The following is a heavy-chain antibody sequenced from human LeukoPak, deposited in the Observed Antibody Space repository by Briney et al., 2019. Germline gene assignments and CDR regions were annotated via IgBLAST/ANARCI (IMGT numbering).Heavy chain of an antibody. CDR1: GFTFSSYS. CDR3: ARGQDYDFWSGYNWFDP. Sequence: GGSLRLSCAASGFTFSSYSMNWVRQAPGKGLEWVSYISSSSSTIYYADSVKGRFTISRDNAKNSLYLQMNSLRAEDPAVYYCARGQDYDFWSGYNWFDPWGQGTLVTVSS. CDR2: ISSSSSTI. J-gene: IGHJ5*02. D-gene: IGHD3-3*01. V-gene: IGHV3-48*01.